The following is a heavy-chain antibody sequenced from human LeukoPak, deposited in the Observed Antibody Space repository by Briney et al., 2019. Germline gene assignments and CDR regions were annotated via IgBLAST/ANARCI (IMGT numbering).Heavy chain of an antibody. CDR2: ISGSGGST. J-gene: IGHJ4*02. D-gene: IGHD2-21*01. Sequence: PGGSLRLSCAASGFTFSSYAMSWVRQAPGKGLEWVSAISGSGGSTYYADTVKGRFTISRDNSKNTLYLQMNSLRAEDTAVYYCAKDPIGGETHFDYWGQGTLVTVSS. CDR3: AKDPIGGETHFDY. CDR1: GFTFSSYA. V-gene: IGHV3-23*01.